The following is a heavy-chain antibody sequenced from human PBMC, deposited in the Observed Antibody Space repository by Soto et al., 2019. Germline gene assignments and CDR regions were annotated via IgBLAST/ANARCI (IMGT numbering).Heavy chain of an antibody. J-gene: IGHJ4*02. CDR1: GFTFKESA. V-gene: IGHV3-23*01. D-gene: IGHD6-19*01. CDR2: ISDTGAST. CDR3: SKGRGSGWSWYFDN. Sequence: AGGSLRLSCAACGFTFKESAMNWVRQAHGKGLEWVASISDTGASTWYAESVRGRLSISRDNCKNTLYLQMNSLRGEDTAVYYCSKGRGSGWSWYFDNWGQGTVVTVSS.